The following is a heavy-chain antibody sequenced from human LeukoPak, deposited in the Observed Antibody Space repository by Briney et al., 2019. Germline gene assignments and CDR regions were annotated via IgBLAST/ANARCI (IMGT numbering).Heavy chain of an antibody. J-gene: IGHJ4*02. Sequence: ASVKVSCKVSGYTLTELSMHWVRQAPGKGLEWMGGFDPEDGETIYAQKFQGRVTMTEDTSTDTAYMELSSLRSEDTAVYYCARDVSITIFGVVIAPFDYWGQGTLVTVSS. CDR2: FDPEDGET. CDR3: ARDVSITIFGVVIAPFDY. CDR1: GYTLTELS. D-gene: IGHD3-3*01. V-gene: IGHV1-24*01.